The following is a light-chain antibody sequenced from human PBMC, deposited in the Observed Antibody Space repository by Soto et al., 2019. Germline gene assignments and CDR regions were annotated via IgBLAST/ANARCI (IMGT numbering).Light chain of an antibody. CDR3: QTWGTGIQV. V-gene: IGLV4-69*01. J-gene: IGLJ3*02. CDR1: SGHSSYA. CDR2: LNSDGSH. Sequence: QPVLTQSPSASASLGPSVKLTCTLSSGHSSYAIAWHQQQPEKGPRYLMKLNSDGSHSKGDGIPDRFSGSRSGAERYLTISSLQSEDEADYYCQTWGTGIQVFGGGTKLTVL.